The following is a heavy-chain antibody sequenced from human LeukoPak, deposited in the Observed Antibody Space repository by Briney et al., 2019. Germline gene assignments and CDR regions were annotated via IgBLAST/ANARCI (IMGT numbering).Heavy chain of an antibody. D-gene: IGHD3-9*01. CDR2: IRPEGTTT. J-gene: IGHJ4*02. CDR3: ARDLDWILFDC. V-gene: IGHV3-74*01. CDR1: GFTFSTYW. Sequence: GGSLRLSCAASGFTFSTYWMHWVRQAPGKGLVWVARIRPEGTTTAYADSVKGRFTISRDNAKNTLFLQMNSLSAADTAVYYCARDLDWILFDCWGEGSLVGVCS.